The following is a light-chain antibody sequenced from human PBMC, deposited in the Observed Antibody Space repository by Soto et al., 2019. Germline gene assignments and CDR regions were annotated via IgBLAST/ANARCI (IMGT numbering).Light chain of an antibody. CDR1: SSDVGGYNC. J-gene: IGLJ3*02. V-gene: IGLV2-14*01. CDR2: EVS. Sequence: QSALTQPASVSGSPGQSITISCTGTSSDVGGYNCVSWYQQHPGKAPRLIIYEVSSRPSGVSYRFSGSKSGNTASLTISGLQAEDEADYYCSSYTLRNTLVLFGGGTKLTVL. CDR3: SSYTLRNTLVL.